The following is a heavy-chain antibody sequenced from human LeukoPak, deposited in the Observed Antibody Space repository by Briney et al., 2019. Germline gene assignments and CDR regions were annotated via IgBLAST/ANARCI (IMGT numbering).Heavy chain of an antibody. D-gene: IGHD3-22*01. CDR3: ARTPHYDNSGSHYYYGMDV. J-gene: IGHJ6*02. CDR1: GGSFSGYY. V-gene: IGHV4-34*01. Sequence: SETLSLTCAVYGGSFSGYYWSWLRQPPGKGLEWIGEINHSGSTNYNPSLKSRVTISVDTSKNQFSLKLSSVTAADTAVYYCARTPHYDNSGSHYYYGMDVWGQGTTVTVSS. CDR2: INHSGST.